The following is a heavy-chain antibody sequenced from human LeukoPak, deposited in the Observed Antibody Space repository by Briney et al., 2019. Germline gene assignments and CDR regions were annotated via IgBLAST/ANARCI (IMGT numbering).Heavy chain of an antibody. CDR3: ARDRGLVTFDY. Sequence: SETLSLTCAVYGGSFSGYYWSWIRQPPGKGLEWIGYIYYSGSTNYNPSLKSRVTISVDTSKNQFSLKLSSVTAADTAVYYCARDRGLVTFDYWGQGTLVTVSS. J-gene: IGHJ4*02. CDR2: IYYSGST. D-gene: IGHD5-18*01. CDR1: GGSFSGYY. V-gene: IGHV4-59*01.